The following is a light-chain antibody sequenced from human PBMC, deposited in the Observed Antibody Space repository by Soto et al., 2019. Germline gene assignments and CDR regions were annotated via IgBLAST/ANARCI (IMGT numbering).Light chain of an antibody. CDR1: QALVYSDGGTY. CDR2: QVS. Sequence: DVVMTQSPLSLPVTLGQPASISCRSTQALVYSDGGTYLNWFQQRPGQSPRRLIYQVSKRDSGVPDRVSGSGSGTDFTLKISRVEAEDVGIYYCMQGTHWPWTCGQGTKVEIK. J-gene: IGKJ1*01. V-gene: IGKV2-30*01. CDR3: MQGTHWPWT.